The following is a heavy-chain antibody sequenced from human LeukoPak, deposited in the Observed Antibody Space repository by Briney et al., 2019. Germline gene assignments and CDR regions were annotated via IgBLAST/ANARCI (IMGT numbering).Heavy chain of an antibody. J-gene: IGHJ4*02. CDR2: IYTNGST. CDR1: AGSISSRPYY. D-gene: IGHD3-10*01. V-gene: IGHV4-61*02. CDR3: ARDDASDGSGRHFDY. Sequence: SQTLSLTCTVSAGSISSRPYYWSWIWQPAGKGLEWIGRIYTNGSTNYNPSLKSRVTISLATSENQFSLKLSSVTAADTAAYYCARDDASDGSGRHFDYWGQGTLVTVSS.